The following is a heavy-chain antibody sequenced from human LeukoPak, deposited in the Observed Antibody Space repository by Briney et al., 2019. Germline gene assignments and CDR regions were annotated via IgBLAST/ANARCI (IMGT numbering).Heavy chain of an antibody. CDR3: ARYSSGYYPRYYYYYMDV. CDR2: ISSSSSTI. Sequence: PGGSLRFSCAASGFTFSSYSMNWVRQAPGKGLEWVSYISSSSSTIYYADSVKGRFTISRDNAKNSLYLQMNSLRAEDTAVYYCARYSSGYYPRYYYYYMDVWGKGTTVTVSS. CDR1: GFTFSSYS. D-gene: IGHD3-22*01. V-gene: IGHV3-48*04. J-gene: IGHJ6*03.